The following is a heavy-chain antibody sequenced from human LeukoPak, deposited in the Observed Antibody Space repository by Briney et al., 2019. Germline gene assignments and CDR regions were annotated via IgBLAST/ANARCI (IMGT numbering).Heavy chain of an antibody. CDR1: GFTFDDYA. V-gene: IGHV3-9*01. CDR3: AKEGRRWFGELLLNWFDP. J-gene: IGHJ5*02. CDR2: ISWNSGSI. Sequence: GGSLRLSCAASGFTFDDYAMHWVRQAPGKGLEWVSGISWNSGSIGYADSVKGRFTISRDNAKNSLYLQMSSLRAEDTALYYCAKEGRRWFGELLLNWFDPWGQGTLVTVSS. D-gene: IGHD3-10*01.